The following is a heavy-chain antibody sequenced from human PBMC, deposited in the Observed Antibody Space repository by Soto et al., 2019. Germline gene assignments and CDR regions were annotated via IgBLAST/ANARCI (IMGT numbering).Heavy chain of an antibody. D-gene: IGHD3-10*01. CDR2: ISYDGSNK. V-gene: IGHV3-30*18. CDR1: GFTFSSYG. CDR3: AKDPRLWFGELFQYYFDY. Sequence: QVQLVESGGGVVQPGRSLRLSCAASGFTFSSYGMHWVRQAPGKGLEWVAVISYDGSNKYYADSVKGRFTISRDNSKNTLSLQMNSLRAEDTAVYYCAKDPRLWFGELFQYYFDYWGQGTLVTVSS. J-gene: IGHJ4*02.